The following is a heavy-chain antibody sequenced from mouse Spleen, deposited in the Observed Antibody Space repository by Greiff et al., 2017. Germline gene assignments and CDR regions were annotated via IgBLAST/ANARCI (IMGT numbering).Heavy chain of an antibody. J-gene: IGHJ3*01. V-gene: IGHV14-3*01. D-gene: IGHD4-1*01. Sequence: EVKLQESVAELVRPGASVKLSCTASGFNIKNTYMHWVKQRPEQGLEWIGRIDPANGNTKYAPKFQGKATITADTSSNTAYLQLSSLTSEDTAIYYCATPVTGTGTWFAYWGQGTLVTVSA. CDR2: IDPANGNT. CDR1: GFNIKNTY. CDR3: ATPVTGTGTWFAY.